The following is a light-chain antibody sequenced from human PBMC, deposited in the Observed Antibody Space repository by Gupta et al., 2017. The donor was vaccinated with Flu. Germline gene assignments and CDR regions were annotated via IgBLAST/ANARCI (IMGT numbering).Light chain of an antibody. CDR2: DAS. CDR3: QHRCDWFFT. Sequence: EIVLTQSPATLSLSPGERATLSCRASQSVSSYLAWYQQKPGQAPRLLIYDASNRATSLPARFSGSGSGTEFTLTISSLEPEDFAVYYCQHRCDWFFTFGHGTNVDI. V-gene: IGKV3-11*01. J-gene: IGKJ3*01. CDR1: QSVSSY.